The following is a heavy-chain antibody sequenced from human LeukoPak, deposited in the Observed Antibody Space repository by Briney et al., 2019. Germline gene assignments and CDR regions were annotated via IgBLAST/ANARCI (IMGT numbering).Heavy chain of an antibody. CDR3: ARATAGDFDY. J-gene: IGHJ4*02. V-gene: IGHV1-18*01. Sequence: ASVKVSCKASGYTFTSYGISWVRQAPGQGLEWMGWISVYNGNTNYAQKFQGRVTMTTDTSTSTAYMELRSLISDDTAVYYCARATAGDFDYWGQGTLVTVSS. D-gene: IGHD4-17*01. CDR1: GYTFTSYG. CDR2: ISVYNGNT.